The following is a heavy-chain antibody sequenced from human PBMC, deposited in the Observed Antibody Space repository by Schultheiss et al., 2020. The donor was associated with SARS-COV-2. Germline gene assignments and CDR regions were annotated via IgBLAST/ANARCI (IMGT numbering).Heavy chain of an antibody. D-gene: IGHD6-19*01. CDR2: ISGSGGST. V-gene: IGHV3-23*01. CDR1: GFTFSSYS. CDR3: ARQRKQWLVHFDY. J-gene: IGHJ4*02. Sequence: GGSLRLSCAASGFTFSSYSMNWVRQAPGKGLEWVSAISGSGGSTYYADSVKGRFTISRDNSKNTLYLQMNSLRAEDTAVYYCARQRKQWLVHFDYWGQGTLVTVSS.